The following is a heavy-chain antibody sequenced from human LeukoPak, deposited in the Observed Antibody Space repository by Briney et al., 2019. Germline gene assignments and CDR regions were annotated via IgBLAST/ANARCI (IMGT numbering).Heavy chain of an antibody. V-gene: IGHV4-59*01. J-gene: IGHJ4*02. Sequence: SETLSLTCTVSDDSISDYYRGWIRQPPGKGLEWIGYFYNSGRSTYNPSLKSRVTISADASKNHFSLKLNSVTTADTAVYYCTRGAGWLIDYWGQGILVTVSS. CDR3: TRGAGWLIDY. CDR1: DDSISDYY. CDR2: FYNSGRS. D-gene: IGHD3-16*01.